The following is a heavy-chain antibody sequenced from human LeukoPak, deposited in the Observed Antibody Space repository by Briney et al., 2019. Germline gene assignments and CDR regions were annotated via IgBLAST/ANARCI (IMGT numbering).Heavy chain of an antibody. D-gene: IGHD1-26*01. CDR3: ARSFLGDWYFDL. CDR2: IYYNGNT. Sequence: SETLSLTCTVSGGSISSYYWSWIRQPPGKGLEWIGYIYYNGNTNYNPSLKNRVTISVDTSKDQFSLRLTSVTAADTAMYYCARSFLGDWYFDLWGRGTLVTVSS. CDR1: GGSISSYY. J-gene: IGHJ2*01. V-gene: IGHV4-59*01.